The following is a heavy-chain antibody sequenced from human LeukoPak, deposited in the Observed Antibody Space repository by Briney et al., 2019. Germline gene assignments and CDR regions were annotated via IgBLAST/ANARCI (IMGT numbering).Heavy chain of an antibody. CDR3: ARDSGLYDYVWGSYRSDY. Sequence: ASVKVSCTASGYTFTSYGISWVRQARGQGLEWMGWISAYNGNTNYAQKLQGRVTMTTDTSTSTAYMELRSLRSDDTAVYYCARDSGLYDYVWGSYRSDYWGQGTLVTVSS. CDR2: ISAYNGNT. CDR1: GYTFTSYG. V-gene: IGHV1-18*01. D-gene: IGHD3-16*02. J-gene: IGHJ4*02.